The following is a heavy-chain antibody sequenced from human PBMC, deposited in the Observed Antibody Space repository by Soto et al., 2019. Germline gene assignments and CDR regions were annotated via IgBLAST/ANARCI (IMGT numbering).Heavy chain of an antibody. D-gene: IGHD3-9*01. Sequence: ASVKVSCKASGGTFSSYTISWVRQAPGQGLEWMGRIIPILGIANYAQKFQGRVTITADKSTSTAYMELSSLRSEDTAVYYCAREKDILTGYSYYYYYMDVWGKGTTVTVSS. V-gene: IGHV1-69*04. J-gene: IGHJ6*03. CDR3: AREKDILTGYSYYYYYMDV. CDR2: IIPILGIA. CDR1: GGTFSSYT.